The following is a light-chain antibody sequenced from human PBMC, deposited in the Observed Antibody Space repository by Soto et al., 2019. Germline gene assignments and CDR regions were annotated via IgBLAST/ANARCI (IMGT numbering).Light chain of an antibody. CDR2: ATS. V-gene: IGKV1-39*01. Sequence: DIQMTQSPSSLSASVGDRGTITCRASQSISTYLHWYQQKPGTAPKXLIYATSNLQSGVPSRFSGSGSGTDFTLTINSLQPEDFATYYCQQAYSTPWTFGQGTKVDIK. J-gene: IGKJ1*01. CDR1: QSISTY. CDR3: QQAYSTPWT.